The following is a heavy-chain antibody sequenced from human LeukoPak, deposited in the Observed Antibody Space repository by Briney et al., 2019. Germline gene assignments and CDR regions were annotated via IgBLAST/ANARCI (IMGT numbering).Heavy chain of an antibody. CDR3: ASGGPCSSTNYFYYCYMDV. D-gene: IGHD2-2*01. CDR2: ISDSSNTI. Sequence: GWALRLSFASSGCSFSTYVMNGLRQAPGKGLEGLSYISDSSNTIYYADSVKGRFTVYRDNDKNSLHLQMNSLRTEDTAVYFCASGGPCSSTNYFYYCYMDVWGKGTTVTVSS. J-gene: IGHJ6*03. V-gene: IGHV3-48*04. CDR1: GCSFSTYV.